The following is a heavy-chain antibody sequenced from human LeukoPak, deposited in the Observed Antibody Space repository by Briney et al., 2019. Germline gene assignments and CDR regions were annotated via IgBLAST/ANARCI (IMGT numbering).Heavy chain of an antibody. CDR2: ISYDGSNK. Sequence: GGSLRLSCAASGFTFSSCAMHWVRQAPGKGLEWVAVISYDGSNKYYADSVKGRFTISRDNSKNTLYLQMNSLRAEDTAVYYCARDQGRYQLLFGYWGQGTLVTVSS. J-gene: IGHJ4*02. CDR1: GFTFSSCA. V-gene: IGHV3-30-3*01. D-gene: IGHD2-2*01. CDR3: ARDQGRYQLLFGY.